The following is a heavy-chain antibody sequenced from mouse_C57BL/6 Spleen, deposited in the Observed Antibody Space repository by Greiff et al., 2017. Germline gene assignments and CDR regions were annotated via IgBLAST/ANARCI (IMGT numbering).Heavy chain of an antibody. CDR2: IDPETGGT. CDR3: TRGWDEGYFDY. D-gene: IGHD4-1*01. CDR1: GYTFTDYE. Sequence: QVQLQQSGAELVRPGASVTLSCKASGYTFTDYEMHWVKQTPVHGLEWIGAIDPETGGTAYNQKFKGKAILTADKSSSTAYMELRSLTSEDSAVYYCTRGWDEGYFDYGGQGTTLTVSS. J-gene: IGHJ2*01. V-gene: IGHV1-15*01.